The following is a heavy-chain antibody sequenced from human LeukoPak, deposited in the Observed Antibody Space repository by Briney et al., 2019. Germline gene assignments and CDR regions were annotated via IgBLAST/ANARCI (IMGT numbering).Heavy chain of an antibody. Sequence: GGSLRLSCAASGFTFSSYSMNCVRHAPGKGLECVSSIRSSSSYIYYADSVKGRFTISRDNAKNSLYLQMTSLRDEDTAVYYCARDLVVVPAAIFLYYYYGMDVWGQGTTVTVSS. J-gene: IGHJ6*02. CDR3: ARDLVVVPAAIFLYYYYGMDV. CDR2: IRSSSSYI. V-gene: IGHV3-21*01. D-gene: IGHD2-2*01. CDR1: GFTFSSYS.